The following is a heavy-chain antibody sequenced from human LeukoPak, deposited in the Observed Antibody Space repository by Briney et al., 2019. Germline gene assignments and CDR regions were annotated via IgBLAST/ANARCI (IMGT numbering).Heavy chain of an antibody. CDR3: ARGGWGGSGSYYLNFDY. V-gene: IGHV3-23*01. J-gene: IGHJ4*02. Sequence: PGGSLRLSCAASGFTFSSYAMSWVRQAPGKGLEWVSAISGSGGSTYYADSVKGRFTISRDNSKNTLYLQMNSLRAEDTAVYYCARGGWGGSGSYYLNFDYWGQGTLVTVSS. D-gene: IGHD3-10*01. CDR2: ISGSGGST. CDR1: GFTFSSYA.